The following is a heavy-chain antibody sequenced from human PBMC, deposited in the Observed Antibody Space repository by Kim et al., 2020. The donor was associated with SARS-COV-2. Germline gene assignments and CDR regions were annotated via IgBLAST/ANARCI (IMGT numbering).Heavy chain of an antibody. J-gene: IGHJ6*02. CDR3: ARDAGYSSHPYGMDV. Sequence: QKLQGRVTMTTDTSTSTAYMELRSLRSDDTAVYYCARDAGYSSHPYGMDVWGQGTTVTVSS. D-gene: IGHD6-13*01. V-gene: IGHV1-18*01.